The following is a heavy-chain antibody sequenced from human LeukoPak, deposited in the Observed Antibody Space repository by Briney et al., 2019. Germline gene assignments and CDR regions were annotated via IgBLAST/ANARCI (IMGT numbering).Heavy chain of an antibody. CDR2: MNPNSGNT. J-gene: IGHJ4*02. Sequence: ASVKVSCKASGYTFTSYGISWVRQAPGQGLEWMGWMNPNSGNTGYAQKFQGRVTMTRNTSISTAYMELSSLRSEDTAVYYCARGWDDILTGYYEYWGQGTLVTVSS. D-gene: IGHD3-9*01. CDR1: GYTFTSYG. CDR3: ARGWDDILTGYYEY. V-gene: IGHV1-8*02.